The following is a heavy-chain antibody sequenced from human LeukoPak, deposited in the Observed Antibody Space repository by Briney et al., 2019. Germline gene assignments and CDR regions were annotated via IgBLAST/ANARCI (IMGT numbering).Heavy chain of an antibody. D-gene: IGHD2-2*02. V-gene: IGHV1-46*01. Sequence: ASVKVSCKASENTFTNYYMHWVRQAPGQGLEWLGIINPNGGRTAYAQNFQGRVSMTRDTSTTTVYMELSSLRSDDTAVYYCARDSTGGYCSSTSCYTVSYYYGMDVWGQGTTVTVSS. J-gene: IGHJ6*02. CDR1: ENTFTNYY. CDR2: INPNGGRT. CDR3: ARDSTGGYCSSTSCYTVSYYYGMDV.